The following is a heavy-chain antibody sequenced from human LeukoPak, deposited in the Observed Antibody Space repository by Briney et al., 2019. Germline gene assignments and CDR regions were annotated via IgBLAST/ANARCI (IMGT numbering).Heavy chain of an antibody. CDR3: ARDSYYYDSSGYYRFDY. Sequence: SETLSLTCTVSGGSISSSSYYWSWIRQPAGKGLEWIGRIHSSVSTNYNPSLKSRVTMSADTSKNQFSLRLSSVTAADTAVYYCARDSYYYDSSGYYRFDYWGQGTLVTVSS. CDR1: GGSISSSSYY. V-gene: IGHV4-61*02. D-gene: IGHD3-22*01. J-gene: IGHJ4*02. CDR2: IHSSVST.